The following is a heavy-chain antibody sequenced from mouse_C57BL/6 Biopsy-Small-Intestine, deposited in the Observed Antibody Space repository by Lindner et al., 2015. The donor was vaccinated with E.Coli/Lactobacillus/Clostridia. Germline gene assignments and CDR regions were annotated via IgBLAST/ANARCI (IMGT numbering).Heavy chain of an antibody. Sequence: VQLQESGGGLVKPGGSLKLSCAASGFTFSDYGMHWVCQAPEKGLEWVAYISSVSSTIYYADTVKGRFTISRDNAKNTLFLQMTSLRSEDTAMYYCAREGLYAFDYWGQGTTLTVSS. CDR2: ISSVSSTI. CDR3: AREGLYAFDY. CDR1: GFTFSDYG. D-gene: IGHD2-12*01. V-gene: IGHV5-17*01. J-gene: IGHJ2*01.